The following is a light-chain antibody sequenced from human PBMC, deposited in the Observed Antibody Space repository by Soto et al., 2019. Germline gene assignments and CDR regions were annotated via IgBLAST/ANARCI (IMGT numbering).Light chain of an antibody. CDR1: QSVSSSY. Sequence: EIVLTQSPGTLSLSPGERATLSCRASQSVSSSYLAWYQQKPGQAPRLLIYGASSRATGIPDRFSGSGSGTDFTLTISRLEPEDFAVYYCQQYGSAPPRFIFVPGTKVDIK. V-gene: IGKV3-20*01. J-gene: IGKJ3*01. CDR3: QQYGSAPPRFI. CDR2: GAS.